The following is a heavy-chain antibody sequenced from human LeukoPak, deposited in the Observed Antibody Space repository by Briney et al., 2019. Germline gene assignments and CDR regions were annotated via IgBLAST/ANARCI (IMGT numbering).Heavy chain of an antibody. D-gene: IGHD6-6*01. CDR3: ARGGIAARRTLDY. V-gene: IGHV4-59*12. Sequence: SETLSLTCTVSGGSISSDYWSWIRQPPGKALEWIGYIYYSGSTNYNPSLKSRLTISVDTSKNQFSLKLSSVTAADTAVYYCARGGIAARRTLDYWGQGTLVTVSS. CDR1: GGSISSDY. CDR2: IYYSGST. J-gene: IGHJ4*02.